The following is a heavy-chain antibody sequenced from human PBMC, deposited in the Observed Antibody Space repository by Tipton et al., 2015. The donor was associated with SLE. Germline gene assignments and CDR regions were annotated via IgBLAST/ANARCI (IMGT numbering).Heavy chain of an antibody. D-gene: IGHD2-2*02. J-gene: IGHJ4*02. CDR1: GDSVSSNSAA. CDR2: TYYRSKWYN. V-gene: IGHV6-1*01. CDR3: ARDGGYCSSTSCYTGGYFDY. Sequence: TLSLTCAISGDSVSSNSAAWNWVRQSPSRGLEWLGRTYYRSKWYNDYAVSVKSRITINPDTSKNQFSLQLNSVTPEDTAVYYCARDGGYCSSTSCYTGGYFDYWGQGTLVTVSS.